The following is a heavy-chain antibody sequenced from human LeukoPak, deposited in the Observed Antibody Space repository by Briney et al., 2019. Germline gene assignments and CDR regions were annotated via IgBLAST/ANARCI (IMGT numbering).Heavy chain of an antibody. J-gene: IGHJ5*02. CDR3: ARPYYYDSRIDP. CDR2: IYYSGST. V-gene: IGHV4-30-4*08. Sequence: SETQSLTCTVSARSLSSGGYYWSWLREHPGGGLEWIGYIYYSGSTYYNPSHKSRVTISVDTSKNQFPLKLSSVTAADTAVYYCARPYYYDSRIDPWGQGTRVTVSS. D-gene: IGHD3-22*01. CDR1: ARSLSSGGYY.